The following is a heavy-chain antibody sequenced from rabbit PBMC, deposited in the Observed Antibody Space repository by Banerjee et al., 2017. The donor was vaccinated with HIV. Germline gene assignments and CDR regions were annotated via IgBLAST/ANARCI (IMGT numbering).Heavy chain of an antibody. J-gene: IGHJ3*01. CDR2: IYPDYGST. Sequence: QEQLVESGGGLVTLGGSLKLSCKASGIDFSSYGISWVRQAPGKGLEWIAYIYPDYGSTDYASWVNGRFTISLDNAQNTVFLQMTSLTAADTATYFCARDGVVAGTRLDLWGPGTLVTVS. CDR1: GIDFSSYG. V-gene: IGHV1S47*01. D-gene: IGHD4-1*01. CDR3: ARDGVVAGTRLDL.